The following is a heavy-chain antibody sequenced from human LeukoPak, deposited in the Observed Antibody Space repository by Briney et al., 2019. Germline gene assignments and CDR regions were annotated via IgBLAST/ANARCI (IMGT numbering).Heavy chain of an antibody. CDR1: GCTFTSYD. CDR2: MNPNSGNT. Sequence: ASVKVSCKASGCTFTSYDIHWMRQATGQGLEWMGWMNPNSGNTDFAQRFQGRVSITTNTSTSTAYMELSSLRSEDTGVYYCAIAAVGFDFWGQGTLVTVSS. V-gene: IGHV1-8*03. J-gene: IGHJ4*02. CDR3: AIAAVGFDF. D-gene: IGHD6-13*01.